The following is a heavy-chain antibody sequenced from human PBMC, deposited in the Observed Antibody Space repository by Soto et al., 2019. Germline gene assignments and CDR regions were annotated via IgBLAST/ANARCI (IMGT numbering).Heavy chain of an antibody. CDR2: IIPIFGTA. J-gene: IGHJ3*02. CDR1: GGTFSSYA. D-gene: IGHD3-22*01. V-gene: IGHV1-69*13. Sequence: SVKVSCKASGGTFSSYAISWVRQAPGQGLEWMGGIIPIFGTANYAQKFQGRVTITADESTSTAYMELSSLRSEDAAVYYCARGVPYYYDSSSTEHDAFDIWGQGTMVTVSS. CDR3: ARGVPYYYDSSSTEHDAFDI.